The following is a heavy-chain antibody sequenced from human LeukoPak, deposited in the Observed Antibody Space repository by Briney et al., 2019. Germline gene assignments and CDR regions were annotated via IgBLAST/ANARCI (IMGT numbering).Heavy chain of an antibody. Sequence: PGGSLRLSCAASGFTFSSYSMNWVRQAPGKGLEWVSSISSSSSYIYYADSVKGRFTISRDNAKNSLYLQMNSLRAEDTAVYYCARDLTRITIFGVVIPIDYFDYWGQGTLVTVSS. CDR2: ISSSSSYI. J-gene: IGHJ4*02. CDR3: ARDLTRITIFGVVIPIDYFDY. D-gene: IGHD3-3*01. V-gene: IGHV3-21*01. CDR1: GFTFSSYS.